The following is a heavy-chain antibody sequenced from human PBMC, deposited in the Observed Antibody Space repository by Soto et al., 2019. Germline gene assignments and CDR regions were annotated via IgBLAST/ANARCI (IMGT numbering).Heavy chain of an antibody. CDR2: IYYSGST. J-gene: IGHJ4*02. V-gene: IGHV4-39*01. CDR1: GGSISSSSYY. D-gene: IGHD4-17*01. CDR3: ARQVYGDYIGFDY. Sequence: PSETLSLTCTVSGGSISSSSYYWGWIRQPPGKGLEWIGSIYYSGSTYYNPSLKSRVTISVDTSKNQFSLKLSSVTAADTAVYYCARQVYGDYIGFDYWGQGTLVNVSS.